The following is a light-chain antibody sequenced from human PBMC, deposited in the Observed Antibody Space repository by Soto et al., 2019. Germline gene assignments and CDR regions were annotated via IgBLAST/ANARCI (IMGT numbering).Light chain of an antibody. CDR2: LGS. V-gene: IGKV2-28*01. J-gene: IGKJ3*01. CDR3: MPALQPLT. CDR1: QSLLHTDGYNY. Sequence: DFVMTQSPLSLPVTPGEPASISCRSSQSLLHTDGYNYLNWYLQKPGQSPQLLIYLGSTRASGVPDRFTGSGSGTYFTLKISRVEADDVGIYYCMPALQPLTFGPGTRVDL.